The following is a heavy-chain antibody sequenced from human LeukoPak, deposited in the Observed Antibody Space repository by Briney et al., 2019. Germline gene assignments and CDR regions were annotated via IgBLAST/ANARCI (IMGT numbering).Heavy chain of an antibody. CDR2: IGHSGST. Sequence: SETLSLTCAVYGGSLSGYIWSWIRQSPGKGLEYIGEIGHSGSTTYNPSLKSRVTISKDTSKNQFSLKVISVTAADTAVYYCARHEFGSSSAAFDSWGQGTMVIVSS. J-gene: IGHJ3*01. D-gene: IGHD6-6*01. CDR1: GGSLSGYI. V-gene: IGHV4-34*01. CDR3: ARHEFGSSSAAFDS.